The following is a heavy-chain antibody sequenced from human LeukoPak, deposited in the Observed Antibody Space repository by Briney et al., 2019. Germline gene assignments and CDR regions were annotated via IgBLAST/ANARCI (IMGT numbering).Heavy chain of an antibody. Sequence: PSETLSLTCAVSSGSISSYYWSWIRQPAGKGLEWIGRIYTSGSTNYNPSLKSRVTMSVDTSKNQFSLKLSSVTAADTAVYYCARDLISSSSLINFDPWGQGTLVTVSS. D-gene: IGHD6-6*01. V-gene: IGHV4-4*07. CDR2: IYTSGST. CDR1: SGSISSYY. CDR3: ARDLISSSSLINFDP. J-gene: IGHJ5*02.